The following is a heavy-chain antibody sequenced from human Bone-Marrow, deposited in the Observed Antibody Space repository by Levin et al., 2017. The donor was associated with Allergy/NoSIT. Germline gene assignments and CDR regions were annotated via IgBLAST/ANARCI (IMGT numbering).Heavy chain of an antibody. Sequence: SQTLSLTCTVSGGSISSSSYYWGWIRQPPGKGLEWIGTIYYSGTTYYSQSLKSRLTVSVDTSKNQFSLKLNSVTAADTAVYYCARLRDCVGGNCYSYFYFYYMDVWGKGTTVTVSS. CDR1: GGSISSSSYY. CDR3: ARLRDCVGGNCYSYFYFYYMDV. J-gene: IGHJ6*03. V-gene: IGHV4-39*01. CDR2: IYYSGTT. D-gene: IGHD2-15*01.